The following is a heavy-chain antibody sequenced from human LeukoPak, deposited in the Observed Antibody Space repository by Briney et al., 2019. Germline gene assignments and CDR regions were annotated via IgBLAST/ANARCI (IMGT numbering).Heavy chain of an antibody. CDR3: AKHLGGLACSGGSCMNWFDP. J-gene: IGHJ5*02. Sequence: GGYLRLSCAASGFTFSSYAMSWVRQAPGKGLEWVSAISGSGGSTYYADSVKGLFTISRDNSKNTLYLQMNSLRAEDTAVYYCAKHLGGLACSGGSCMNWFDPWGQGTLVTVSS. CDR1: GFTFSSYA. D-gene: IGHD2-15*01. V-gene: IGHV3-23*01. CDR2: ISGSGGST.